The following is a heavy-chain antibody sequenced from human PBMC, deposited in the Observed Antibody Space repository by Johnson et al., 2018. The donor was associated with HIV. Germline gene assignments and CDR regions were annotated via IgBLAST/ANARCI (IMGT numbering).Heavy chain of an antibody. CDR1: GFTFDDYG. Sequence: VQLVESGGGVVRPGGSLRLSCAASGFTFDDYGMSWVRQAPGKGLEWVGRIKSKTDGGTTDYAAPVKGRFTISRDDSKNTLYLQMNSLKTEDTAVYYCTTDRATDDAFDIWGQGTMVTVSS. J-gene: IGHJ3*02. CDR2: IKSKTDGGTT. D-gene: IGHD1-26*01. CDR3: TTDRATDDAFDI. V-gene: IGHV3-15*01.